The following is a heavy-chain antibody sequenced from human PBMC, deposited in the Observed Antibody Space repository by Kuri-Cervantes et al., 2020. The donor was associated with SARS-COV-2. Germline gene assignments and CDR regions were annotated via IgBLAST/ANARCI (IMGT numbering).Heavy chain of an antibody. V-gene: IGHV1-24*01. J-gene: IGHJ3*02. CDR3: ARDRGSDAFDI. CDR1: GYTLTELS. CDR2: FDPEDGET. Sequence: ASVKVSCKVSGYTLTELSMHWVRQAPGKGLEWMGGFDPEDGETIYAQKFQGRVTVTEDTSTDTAYMELSSLRSEDTAVYYCARDRGSDAFDIWGQGTMVTVSS. D-gene: IGHD5-12*01.